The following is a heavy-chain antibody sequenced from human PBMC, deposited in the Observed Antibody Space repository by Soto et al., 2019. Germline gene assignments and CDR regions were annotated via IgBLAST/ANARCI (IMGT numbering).Heavy chain of an antibody. CDR1: GGSISSSSYY. V-gene: IGHV4-39*01. Sequence: SETLSLTCTVSGGSISSSSYYWGWIRQPPGKGLELIGSIYYSGSTYYNPYLKSRVTISIDTSKNQFSLKLSSVTAADTAVYYTWRGSGSYYKDDYGGQGTLVTVSS. CDR2: IYYSGST. CDR3: WRGSGSYYKDDY. D-gene: IGHD3-10*01. J-gene: IGHJ4*02.